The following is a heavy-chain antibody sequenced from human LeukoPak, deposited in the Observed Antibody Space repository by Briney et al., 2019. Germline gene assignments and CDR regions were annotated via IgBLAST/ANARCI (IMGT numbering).Heavy chain of an antibody. V-gene: IGHV4-39*01. CDR3: ARPGGSYDGYFDY. J-gene: IGHJ4*02. Sequence: SETLSLTCTVSGGSISSSSSYWGWIRQPPGKGLEWIGSIYYSGSTYYNPSLKSRVTISVNTSKNQFSLKLSSVTAADTAVYYCARPGGSYDGYFDYWGQGTLVTVSS. CDR1: GGSISSSSSY. D-gene: IGHD1-26*01. CDR2: IYYSGST.